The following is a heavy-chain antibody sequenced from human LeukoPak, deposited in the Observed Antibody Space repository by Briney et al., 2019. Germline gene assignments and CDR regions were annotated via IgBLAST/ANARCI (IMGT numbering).Heavy chain of an antibody. CDR2: IWNDGSNQ. D-gene: IGHD3-22*01. V-gene: IGHV3-33*01. Sequence: PGGSLSLSCAASGFTFRSYAMHWVRQGPGKGLEWVAVIWNDGSNQYYADSVKGRFTISRDNSKNTLYLQINSLRAEDTAVYYCARNPKDSDGRSGYYYVWGQGTLVTVSS. CDR3: ARNPKDSDGRSGYYYV. CDR1: GFTFRSYA. J-gene: IGHJ4*02.